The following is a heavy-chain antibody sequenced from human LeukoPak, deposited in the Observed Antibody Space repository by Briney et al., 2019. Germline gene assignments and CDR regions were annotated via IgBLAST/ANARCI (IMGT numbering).Heavy chain of an antibody. D-gene: IGHD6-13*01. CDR3: ARGARVSYSSSWDNFDY. CDR1: GFTVSSNY. V-gene: IGHV3-53*01. CDR2: IYSGGST. Sequence: EPGGSLRLSCAASGFTVSSNYMSWVRQAPGKGLEWVSVIYSGGSTYYADSVKGRFATSRDNSKNTLYLQMNSLRAEDTAVYYCARGARVSYSSSWDNFDYWGQGTLVTVSS. J-gene: IGHJ4*02.